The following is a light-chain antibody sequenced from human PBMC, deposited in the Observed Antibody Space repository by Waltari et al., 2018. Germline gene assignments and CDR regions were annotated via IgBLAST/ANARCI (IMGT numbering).Light chain of an antibody. V-gene: IGLV1-47*01. Sequence: QSVLTQPPSTSGAPGQRVAISCSGSSSNIGSNYVYWYQQLPGTAPKLPTYRNNQRPSGVPDRFSGSKSGASASLAISGLRSEDESDYYCAVWDDSLSGPVLGGGTKLTVL. CDR3: AVWDDSLSGPV. CDR1: SSNIGSNY. J-gene: IGLJ3*02. CDR2: RNN.